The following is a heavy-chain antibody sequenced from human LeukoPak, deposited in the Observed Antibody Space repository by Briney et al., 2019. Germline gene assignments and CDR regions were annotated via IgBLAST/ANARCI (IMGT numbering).Heavy chain of an antibody. CDR2: IIPIFGTA. CDR3: ARGKYQLLNWFDP. Sequence: SVKVSCKASGGTFSSYAISWVRQAPGQGLEWMGGIIPIFGTANYAQKFQGRVTITTDESTSTAYMELSSLRSEDTAVYYCARGKYQLLNWFDPWGQGTLVTVSS. CDR1: GGTFSSYA. D-gene: IGHD2-2*01. J-gene: IGHJ5*02. V-gene: IGHV1-69*05.